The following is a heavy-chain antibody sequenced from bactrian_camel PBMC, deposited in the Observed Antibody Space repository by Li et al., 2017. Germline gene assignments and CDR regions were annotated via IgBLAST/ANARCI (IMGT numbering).Heavy chain of an antibody. CDR3: AREVLFNHCTTSFGY. Sequence: HVQLVESGGGSVQAGGSLRLSCVGSGLTYITYSNIYMGWFRQAPGKGREKVATLDTDGTAVYADSVKGRFTISTDNNKKNLFLRMTSLKPEDTAMYYCAREVLFNHCTTSFGYWGQGTQV. CDR1: GLTYITYSNIY. D-gene: IGHD3*01. CDR2: LDTDGTA. V-gene: IGHV3S53*01. J-gene: IGHJ6*01.